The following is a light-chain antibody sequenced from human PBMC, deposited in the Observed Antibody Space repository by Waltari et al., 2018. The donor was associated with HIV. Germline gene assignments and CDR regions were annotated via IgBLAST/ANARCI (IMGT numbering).Light chain of an antibody. J-gene: IGLJ3*02. V-gene: IGLV2-14*01. Sequence: QSALTQPASMSGSPGQSITISCTGPSSHVNDYNSLPWYQHHPDKAPKVIIYEVTRRPSGVSNRFSGSKSGNTASLTISGLLPEDEAEYFCVSYISSSTPEFGGGTKLTVL. CDR2: EVT. CDR1: SSHVNDYNS. CDR3: VSYISSSTPE.